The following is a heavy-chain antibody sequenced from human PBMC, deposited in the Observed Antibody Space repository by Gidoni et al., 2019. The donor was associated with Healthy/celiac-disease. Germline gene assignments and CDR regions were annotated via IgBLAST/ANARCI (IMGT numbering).Heavy chain of an antibody. D-gene: IGHD2-15*01. CDR3: ARRYCSGGSCYSTGLWNWFDP. Sequence: QVQLQPWGAGLLKPSETLSLTCAVYGGSFSGYYWSWIRQPPGKGLEWIGEINHSGSTNYNPSLKSRVTISVDTSKKQFSLKLSSVTAADTAVYYWARRYCSGGSCYSTGLWNWFDPWGQGTLVTVSS. CDR1: GGSFSGYY. V-gene: IGHV4-34*01. CDR2: INHSGST. J-gene: IGHJ5*02.